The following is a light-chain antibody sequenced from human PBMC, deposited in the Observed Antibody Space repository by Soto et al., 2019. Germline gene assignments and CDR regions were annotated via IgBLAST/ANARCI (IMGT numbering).Light chain of an antibody. J-gene: IGKJ5*01. Sequence: TGAAVALCASRGDTGTITYRASETISTFLNWYQQKPGKAPKVLIFAASSLQSGVPSRFSGSGSGTDFTVTISSLQPEDFATYSCQQYYNLPITFGQGTRLENK. V-gene: IGKV1-39*01. CDR1: ETISTF. CDR3: QQYYNLPIT. CDR2: AAS.